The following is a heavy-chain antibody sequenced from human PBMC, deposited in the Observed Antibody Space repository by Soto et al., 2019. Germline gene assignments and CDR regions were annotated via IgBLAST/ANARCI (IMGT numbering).Heavy chain of an antibody. CDR1: GGSISSGGYY. Sequence: QVQLQESGPGLVKPSQTLSLTCTVSGGSISSGGYYWSWIRQHPGKGLEYIGYIYYSGTTYYNPSLRSRLTISVDTSKNQCSLKLSSVTAADTAVYYCARGHSGYLDYWGQGTLVTVSS. J-gene: IGHJ4*02. CDR3: ARGHSGYLDY. CDR2: IYYSGTT. V-gene: IGHV4-31*03. D-gene: IGHD1-26*01.